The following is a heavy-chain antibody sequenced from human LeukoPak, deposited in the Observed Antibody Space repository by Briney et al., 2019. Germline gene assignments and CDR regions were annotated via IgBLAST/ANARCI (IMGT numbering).Heavy chain of an antibody. V-gene: IGHV1-3*01. Sequence: ASVKVSCKASGYTFTGYYMHWVRQAPGQRLEWMGWINAGNGNTKYSQKFQGRVTITRDTSASTAYMELSSLRSEDTAVYYCARGITMVRGVPDYRGQGTLVTVSS. J-gene: IGHJ4*02. CDR2: INAGNGNT. D-gene: IGHD3-10*01. CDR3: ARGITMVRGVPDY. CDR1: GYTFTGYY.